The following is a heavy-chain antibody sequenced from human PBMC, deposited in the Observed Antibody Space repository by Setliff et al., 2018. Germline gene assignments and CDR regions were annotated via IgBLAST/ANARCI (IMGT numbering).Heavy chain of an antibody. CDR3: ARGSMARNYYGNWIEP. J-gene: IGHJ5*02. Sequence: LSLTCAVSGGSISSGGYSWSWIRQPPGKGLEWIGYIYNSGSTYYNPSLKSRVTMSVDRSKNQCSLKLSSVTAADTAVYYCARGSMARNYYGNWIEPWGQGTLVTVSS. CDR2: IYNSGST. D-gene: IGHD3-10*01. CDR1: GGSISSGGYS. V-gene: IGHV4-30-2*01.